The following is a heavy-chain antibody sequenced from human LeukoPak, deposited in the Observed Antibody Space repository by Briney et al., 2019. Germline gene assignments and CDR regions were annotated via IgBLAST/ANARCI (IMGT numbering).Heavy chain of an antibody. CDR2: IYYTGST. CDR3: ARHRAYSSSSPFVY. Sequence: PSETLSLTCSVSGGSISSLYWSWIRQPPGKGLEWIGYIYYTGSTNYNPSLKSRVTMFVDMSKNQFSLRLSSVTAADTAVYYCARHRAYSSSSPFVYWGQGTLVTVSS. CDR1: GGSISSLY. D-gene: IGHD6-6*01. J-gene: IGHJ4*02. V-gene: IGHV4-59*08.